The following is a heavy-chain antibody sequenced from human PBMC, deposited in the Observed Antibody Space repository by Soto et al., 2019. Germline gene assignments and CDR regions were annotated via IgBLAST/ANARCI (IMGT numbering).Heavy chain of an antibody. Sequence: GGSLRLSCAASGFTFSSYSMNWVRQAPGKGLEWVSSISSSSSYIYYADSVKGRFTISRDNAKNSLYLQMNSLRAEDTAVYYCAREGRFLEWALEFFDYWGQGTLVTVSS. D-gene: IGHD3-3*01. J-gene: IGHJ4*02. CDR2: ISSSSSYI. CDR1: GFTFSSYS. CDR3: AREGRFLEWALEFFDY. V-gene: IGHV3-21*01.